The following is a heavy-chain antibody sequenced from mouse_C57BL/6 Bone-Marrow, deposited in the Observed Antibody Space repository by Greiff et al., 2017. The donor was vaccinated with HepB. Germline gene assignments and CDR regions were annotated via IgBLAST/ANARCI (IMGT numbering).Heavy chain of an antibody. Sequence: QVQLQQSGPGLVQPSQSLSITCTVSGFSLTSYGVHWVRQSPGKGLEWLGVIWSGGSTDYNAAFISRLSISKDNSKSQVSFKMNSLQADDTAIYYCARMDYGSSYGFAYWGQGTLVTVSA. CDR3: ARMDYGSSYGFAY. J-gene: IGHJ3*01. D-gene: IGHD1-1*01. V-gene: IGHV2-2*01. CDR1: GFSLTSYG. CDR2: IWSGGST.